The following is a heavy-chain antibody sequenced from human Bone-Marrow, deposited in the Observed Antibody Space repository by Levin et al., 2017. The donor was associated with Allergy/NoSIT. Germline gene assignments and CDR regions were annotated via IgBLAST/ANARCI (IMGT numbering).Heavy chain of an antibody. D-gene: IGHD1-26*01. CDR2: ITVGDLT. CDR3: ARRAEWVLLFES. CDR1: GFTFSNFA. Sequence: PGGSLRLSCRVSGFTFSNFAMSWVRQAPGKGLEWVSTITVGDLTYYADSVKGRFTISRDNSKNTLFLQMDRLRGEDTAVYFCARRAEWVLLFESWGQGTLVTVSS. V-gene: IGHV3-23*01. J-gene: IGHJ5*01.